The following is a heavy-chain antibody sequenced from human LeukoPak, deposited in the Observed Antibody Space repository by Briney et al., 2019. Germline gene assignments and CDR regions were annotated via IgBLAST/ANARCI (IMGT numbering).Heavy chain of an antibody. V-gene: IGHV5-51*01. CDR2: IYPGYSDA. J-gene: IGHJ5*02. CDR3: VRFALSSSLDH. D-gene: IGHD6-13*01. Sequence: GESLKISCKISGYRLTSNWIGWVRPVPGKGLEWMGLIYPGYSDAKYSPSFQGQVTFSVDASISTAYLQLSGLRASDTAIYYCVRFALSSSLDHWGEGTLVTVSS. CDR1: GYRLTSNW.